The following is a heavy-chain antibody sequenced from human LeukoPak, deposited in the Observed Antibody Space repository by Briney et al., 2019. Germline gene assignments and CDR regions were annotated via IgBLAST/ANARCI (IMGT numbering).Heavy chain of an antibody. D-gene: IGHD6-13*01. CDR1: GFTFSSYG. J-gene: IGHJ4*02. Sequence: GGTLRLSCAASGFTFSSYGMSWVRQAPGKGLEWVSAISGSGGSTYYADSVKGRFTISRDNSKNTLYLQMNSLRAEDTAVYYCAKREYSSSWYGDYWGQGTLVTVSS. CDR3: AKREYSSSWYGDY. CDR2: ISGSGGST. V-gene: IGHV3-23*01.